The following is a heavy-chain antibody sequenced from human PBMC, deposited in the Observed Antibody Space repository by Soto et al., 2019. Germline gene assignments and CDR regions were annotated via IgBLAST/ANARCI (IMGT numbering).Heavy chain of an antibody. CDR1: GYTFTSYY. J-gene: IGHJ5*02. Sequence: ASVKVCCKASGYTFTSYYRHWVRQAPGQGLEWMGIINPSGGSTSYAQKFQGRVTMTRDTSTSTVYMELSSLRSEDTAVYYCARAHSYHYYDSSGYYYLDPWGQGALVTVSS. CDR3: ARAHSYHYYDSSGYYYLDP. CDR2: INPSGGST. D-gene: IGHD3-22*01. V-gene: IGHV1-46*01.